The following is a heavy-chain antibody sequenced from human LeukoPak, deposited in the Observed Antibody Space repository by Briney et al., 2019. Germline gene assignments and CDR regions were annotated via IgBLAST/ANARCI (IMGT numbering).Heavy chain of an antibody. D-gene: IGHD3-10*01. Sequence: PSETLSLTCTVSGGSMTNYYWSWIRQPAGKGLEWIGRMYFSGRTHYNPSLKSRVTMSVDTSKNQFSLKLSSVTAADTAVYYCARDFGESGYWGQGTLVTVSS. CDR1: GGSMTNYY. J-gene: IGHJ4*02. CDR3: ARDFGESGY. CDR2: MYFSGRT. V-gene: IGHV4-4*07.